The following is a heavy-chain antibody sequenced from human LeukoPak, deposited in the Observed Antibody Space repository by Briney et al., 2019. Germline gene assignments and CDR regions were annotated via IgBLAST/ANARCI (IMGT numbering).Heavy chain of an antibody. J-gene: IGHJ5*02. CDR3: ARSYDILSAGNWFDP. CDR2: INSDGSST. Sequence: GGSLRLSCAASGFTFSSYWMHWVRQAPGKGLVWVSRINSDGSSTSYADSGKGRFTISRDNAKNTLYLQMNSLRAGDTAVYYCARSYDILSAGNWFDPWGQGTLVTVSS. V-gene: IGHV3-74*01. CDR1: GFTFSSYW. D-gene: IGHD3-9*01.